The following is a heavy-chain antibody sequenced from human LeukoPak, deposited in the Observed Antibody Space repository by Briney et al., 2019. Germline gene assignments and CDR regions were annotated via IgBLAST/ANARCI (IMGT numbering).Heavy chain of an antibody. CDR3: AKSPHPAAMIAPY. J-gene: IGHJ4*02. D-gene: IGHD2-2*01. V-gene: IGHV3-30-3*02. CDR2: ISYDGSNK. CDR1: GFTFSSYA. Sequence: PGRSLRLSCAASGFTFSSYAMHWVRQAPGKGLEWVAVISYDGSNKYYADSVKGRFTISRDNSKNTLYLQMNSLRAEDTAVYYCAKSPHPAAMIAPYWGQGTLVTVSS.